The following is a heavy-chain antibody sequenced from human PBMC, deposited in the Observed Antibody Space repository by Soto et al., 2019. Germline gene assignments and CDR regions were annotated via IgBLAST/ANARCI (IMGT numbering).Heavy chain of an antibody. CDR2: IYYSGST. CDR3: AREVRGPFRSGFLGFDP. Sequence: ETLSLTCTVSGGSISSYYWSWIRQPPGKGLEWIGYIYYSGSTNYNPSLKSRVTISVDTSKNQFSLKLSSVTAADTAVYYCAREVRGPFRSGFLGFDPWGQGTLVTVSS. V-gene: IGHV4-59*01. D-gene: IGHD3-3*01. CDR1: GGSISSYY. J-gene: IGHJ5*02.